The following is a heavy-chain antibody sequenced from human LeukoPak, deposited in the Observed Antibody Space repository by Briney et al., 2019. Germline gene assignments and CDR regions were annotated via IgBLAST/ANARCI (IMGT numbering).Heavy chain of an antibody. D-gene: IGHD6-13*01. Sequence: PSETLSLICTVSGGSISTYYWNWIRQPPGKGLEWISYIYYSGSTNYNPSLKSRVTISVDTSKNQFSLKLSSVTAADTAVYYCARSGGYSSSWSLWGQGTLVTVSS. V-gene: IGHV4-59*01. J-gene: IGHJ4*02. CDR1: GGSISTYY. CDR3: ARSGGYSSSWSL. CDR2: IYYSGST.